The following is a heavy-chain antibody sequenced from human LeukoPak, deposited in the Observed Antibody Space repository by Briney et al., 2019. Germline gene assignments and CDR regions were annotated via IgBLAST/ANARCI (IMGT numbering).Heavy chain of an antibody. CDR3: ARRPSVAWGGYCSPGAFDI. J-gene: IGHJ3*02. Sequence: SETLSLTCAVYGGSFSGYYWSWIRQPPGKGLEWIGEINHSGSTNYNPSLKSRVTISVDTSKNQFSLKLSSVTAADTAVYYCARRPSVAWGGYCSPGAFDIWGQGTMVTVSS. V-gene: IGHV4-34*01. CDR1: GGSFSGYY. CDR2: INHSGST. D-gene: IGHD3-16*01.